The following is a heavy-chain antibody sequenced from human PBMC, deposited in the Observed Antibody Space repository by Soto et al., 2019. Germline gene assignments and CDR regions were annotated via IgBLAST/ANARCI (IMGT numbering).Heavy chain of an antibody. Sequence: LSLTCSVSGGSISSGYYYWSWIRQPPGKGLEWIGNIYYSGNTYYNPSLKSRLIISIDTSKNQFSLKLTSVTAADTAVYYCARVLRGWFDPWGQGTPVTVSS. CDR3: ARVLRGWFDP. J-gene: IGHJ5*02. CDR2: IYYSGNT. CDR1: GGSISSGYYY. V-gene: IGHV4-30-4*01.